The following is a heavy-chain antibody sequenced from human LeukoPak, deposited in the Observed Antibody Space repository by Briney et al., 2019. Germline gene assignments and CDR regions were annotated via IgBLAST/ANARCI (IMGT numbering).Heavy chain of an antibody. CDR1: GFTFDDYA. CDR2: ISWNSGSI. Sequence: PGGSLRLSCAASGFTFDDYAMHWVRQAPGKGLEWVSGISWNSGSIGYADSVKGRFTISRDNAKNSLYLQMNSLRAEDTALYYCAKGTVLTIFGVALLDYWGQGTLVTVSS. J-gene: IGHJ4*02. D-gene: IGHD3-3*01. V-gene: IGHV3-9*01. CDR3: AKGTVLTIFGVALLDY.